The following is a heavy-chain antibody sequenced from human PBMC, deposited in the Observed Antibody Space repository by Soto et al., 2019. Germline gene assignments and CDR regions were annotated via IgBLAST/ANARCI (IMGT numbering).Heavy chain of an antibody. J-gene: IGHJ6*02. D-gene: IGHD3-10*01. CDR3: AKDRYYGSGSHLRSYYYGMDV. CDR1: GFTFSSYG. Sequence: GGSLRLSCAASGFTFSSYGMHWVRQAPGKGLEWVAVISYDGSNKYYADSVKGRFTISRDNSKNTLYLQMNSLRAEDTAVYYCAKDRYYGSGSHLRSYYYGMDVWGQGTTVTVSS. CDR2: ISYDGSNK. V-gene: IGHV3-30*18.